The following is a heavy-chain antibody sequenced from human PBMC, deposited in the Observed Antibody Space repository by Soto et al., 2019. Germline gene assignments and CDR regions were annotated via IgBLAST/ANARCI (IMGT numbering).Heavy chain of an antibody. J-gene: IGHJ4*02. Sequence: QVQLQESGPGLVKPSQTLSLTCTVSGGSISSGDYYWSWIRQPPGKGLEWIGYIYYSGSTYYNPSLKSRVTISVDTSKTQFSLKLSSVTAADTAVYYCARARGLYDSSGYRRRLFDYWGQGTLVTVSS. CDR2: IYYSGST. V-gene: IGHV4-30-4*01. CDR1: GGSISSGDYY. CDR3: ARARGLYDSSGYRRRLFDY. D-gene: IGHD3-22*01.